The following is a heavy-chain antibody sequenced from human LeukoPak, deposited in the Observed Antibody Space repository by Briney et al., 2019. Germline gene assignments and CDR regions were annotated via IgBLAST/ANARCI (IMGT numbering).Heavy chain of an antibody. CDR3: ARGYCSGGSCYGEHY. CDR1: GYTFTGYF. V-gene: IGHV1-2*02. CDR2: INPNSGGT. J-gene: IGHJ4*02. Sequence: ASVKVSCKASGYTFTGYFMHWVRQAPGQGLEWMGWINPNSGGTNYAQKFQGRVTMTRDTSISTAYMELSRLRSDDTAVYYCARGYCSGGSCYGEHYWGQGTLVTVSS. D-gene: IGHD2-15*01.